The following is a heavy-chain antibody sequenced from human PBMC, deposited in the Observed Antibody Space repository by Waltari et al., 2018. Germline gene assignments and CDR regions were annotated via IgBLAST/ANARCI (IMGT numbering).Heavy chain of an antibody. CDR2: ISWNSGTI. Sequence: EVQLEESGGGLVQPGRSLRLSCAASGFTFDDYAMHLFRQAPGKGLEWVSGISWNSGTIDYADSVKGRFTMSRDNAKNSLFLQMNSLRPEDTAFYYCAKDKTRWSGSHLFDSWGQGTLVTVSS. CDR3: AKDKTRWSGSHLFDS. V-gene: IGHV3-9*01. CDR1: GFTFDDYA. J-gene: IGHJ4*02. D-gene: IGHD1-26*01.